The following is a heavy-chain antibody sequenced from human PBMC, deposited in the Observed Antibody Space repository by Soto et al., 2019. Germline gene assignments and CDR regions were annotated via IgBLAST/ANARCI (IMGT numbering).Heavy chain of an antibody. V-gene: IGHV4-39*01. Sequence: SETLSLTCTVSGGSISSSSYYWGWIRQPPGKGLEWIGSIYYSGSTYYNPSLKSRVTISVDTSKNQFSLKLSSVTAADTAVYYCARQLWFGEFDYWGQGTLVTVSS. CDR1: GGSISSSSYY. CDR3: ARQLWFGEFDY. D-gene: IGHD3-10*01. CDR2: IYYSGST. J-gene: IGHJ4*02.